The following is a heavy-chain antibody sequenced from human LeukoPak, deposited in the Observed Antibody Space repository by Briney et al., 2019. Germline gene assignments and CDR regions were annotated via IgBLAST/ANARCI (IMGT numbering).Heavy chain of an antibody. CDR2: IYYSGST. Sequence: SETLSLTCTVSGGSISSYYWSWIRQPPGKGLEWIGYIYYSGSTNYNPSLKSRVAMSVDTSKNQFSLKLSSVTAADTAVYYCARDRGSGIDYWGQGTLVTVSS. CDR1: GGSISSYY. J-gene: IGHJ4*02. D-gene: IGHD3-10*01. CDR3: ARDRGSGIDY. V-gene: IGHV4-59*12.